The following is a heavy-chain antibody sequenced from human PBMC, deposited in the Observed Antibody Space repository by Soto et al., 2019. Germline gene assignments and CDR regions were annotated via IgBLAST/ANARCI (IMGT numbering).Heavy chain of an antibody. CDR2: IYYSGRT. J-gene: IGHJ4*02. V-gene: IGHV4-59*01. CDR1: GGSISDYQ. D-gene: IGHD3-16*02. Sequence: QVQLQVSGPGLVKPSETLSLTCSISGGSISDYQWGWFRQPPGKGLEWIGYIYYSGRTNYHPSLKSRGTISLDTSTKHVSLRLRSVTAADTAVYYCAGMRGLGEISPYFAYWCQGARVTVSS. CDR3: AGMRGLGEISPYFAY.